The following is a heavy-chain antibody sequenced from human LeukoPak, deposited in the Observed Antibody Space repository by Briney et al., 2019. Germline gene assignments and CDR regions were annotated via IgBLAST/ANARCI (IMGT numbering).Heavy chain of an antibody. CDR1: GFTFSDYY. D-gene: IGHD3-16*01. J-gene: IGHJ4*02. CDR2: ISASGSNT. V-gene: IGHV3-11*01. CDR3: ARIRFGVTSFDY. Sequence: GGSLRLSCAASGFTFSDYYMSWIRQAPGKGLEWVSYISASGSNTYYADSVKGRLTISRDNAKNSLYLQMSSLRAEDTAVFYCARIRFGVTSFDYWGQGILVTVSS.